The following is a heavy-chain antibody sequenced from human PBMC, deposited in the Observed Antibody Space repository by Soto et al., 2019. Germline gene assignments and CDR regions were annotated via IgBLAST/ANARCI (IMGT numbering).Heavy chain of an antibody. CDR3: GRDAGRRFDY. J-gene: IGHJ4*02. D-gene: IGHD6-13*01. CDR1: GFTFSSDW. V-gene: IGHV3-7*01. Sequence: EVQLVESGGGLVQPGGSLRLSCAASGFTFSSDWMNWARQAPGKGLERVASMNRDGSEKRYVDSVEGRFTISRDNAKNSLFLQMNSLSPDATAVYYCGRDAGRRFDYWGQGSLVTVSS. CDR2: MNRDGSEK.